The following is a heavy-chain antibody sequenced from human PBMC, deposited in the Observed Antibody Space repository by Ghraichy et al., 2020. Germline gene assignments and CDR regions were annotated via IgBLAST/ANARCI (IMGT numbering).Heavy chain of an antibody. J-gene: IGHJ4*02. D-gene: IGHD2-2*01. CDR2: IWYDGSKE. CDR1: QYTFSSHG. Sequence: GALRLSCAASQYTFSSHGMHWVRQAPGKGLEWVAVIWYDGSKEYYADSVKGRFTISRDDSKNTVYLQMNSLRAQDTAVYFCARARGNAWSHYLDYWGQGTLVTVSS. CDR3: ARARGNAWSHYLDY. V-gene: IGHV3-33*01.